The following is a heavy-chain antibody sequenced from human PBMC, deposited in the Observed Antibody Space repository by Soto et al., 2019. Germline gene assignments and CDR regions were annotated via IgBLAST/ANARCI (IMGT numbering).Heavy chain of an antibody. V-gene: IGHV4-34*01. CDR3: ARAAMGGSSWPFDY. Sequence: SETLSLPCAVYGGSFSGYYLSWSRQPPGKGLEWIGEINHSGSSNYNPSLKSRVTISVDKSKNQFSLKLSSVTAADTAVYYCARAAMGGSSWPFDYWGQGTLVTVSS. CDR2: INHSGSS. D-gene: IGHD6-13*01. J-gene: IGHJ4*02. CDR1: GGSFSGYY.